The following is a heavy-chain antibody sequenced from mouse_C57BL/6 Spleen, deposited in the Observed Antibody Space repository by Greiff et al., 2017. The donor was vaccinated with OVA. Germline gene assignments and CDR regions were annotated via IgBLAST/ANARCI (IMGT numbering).Heavy chain of an antibody. CDR3: VRCYDGYDDAMDY. CDR1: GYTFTSYW. Sequence: QVQLQQPGTELVKPGASVKLSCKASGYTFTSYWMHWVKQRPGQGLEWIGNINPSNGGTNYNEKFTRKATLTVDKSSSTAYMQLISRTSGDSAVDYGVRCYDGYDDAMDYWGQGTSVTVSS. V-gene: IGHV1-53*01. CDR2: INPSNGGT. D-gene: IGHD2-3*01. J-gene: IGHJ4*01.